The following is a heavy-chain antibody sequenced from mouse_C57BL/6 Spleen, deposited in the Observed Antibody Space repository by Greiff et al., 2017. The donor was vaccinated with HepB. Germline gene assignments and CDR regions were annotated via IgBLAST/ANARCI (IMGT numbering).Heavy chain of an antibody. CDR1: GYTFTDYN. Sequence: VQLKQSGPELVKPGASVKIPCKASGYTFTDYNMDWVKQSHGKSLEWIGDINPNNGGTIYNQKFKGKATLTVDKSSSTAYMELRSLTSEDTAVYYCAREGGADWYFDVWGTGTTVTVSS. V-gene: IGHV1-18*01. J-gene: IGHJ1*03. CDR3: AREGGADWYFDV. CDR2: INPNNGGT. D-gene: IGHD3-3*01.